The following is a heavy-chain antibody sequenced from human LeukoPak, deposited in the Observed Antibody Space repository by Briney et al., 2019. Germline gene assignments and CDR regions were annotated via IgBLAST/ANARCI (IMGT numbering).Heavy chain of an antibody. J-gene: IGHJ6*03. CDR3: ARRVSSSWFSYYYYYMDV. CDR2: IKQDGSEK. CDR1: GFTFSSYT. D-gene: IGHD6-13*01. V-gene: IGHV3-7*01. Sequence: GGSLRLSCAASGFTFSSYTMNWVRQAPGKGLEWVANIKQDGSEKYYVDSVKGRFTISRDNAKNSLYLQMNSLRAEDTAVYYCARRVSSSWFSYYYYYMDVWGKGTTVTVSS.